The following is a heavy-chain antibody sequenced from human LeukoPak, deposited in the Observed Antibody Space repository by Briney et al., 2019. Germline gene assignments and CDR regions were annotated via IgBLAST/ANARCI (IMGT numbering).Heavy chain of an antibody. CDR3: AKKIRIAAAGIRGYFDY. CDR1: GFTFSSYW. Sequence: PGGSLRLSCAASGFTFSSYWMNWARQAPGKGLEWVASINHNGNVNYYVDSVKGRFTISRDNAKNSLYLQMSNLRAEDTAVYYCAKKIRIAAAGIRGYFDYWGQGTLVTVSS. J-gene: IGHJ4*02. D-gene: IGHD6-13*01. V-gene: IGHV3-7*03. CDR2: INHNGNVN.